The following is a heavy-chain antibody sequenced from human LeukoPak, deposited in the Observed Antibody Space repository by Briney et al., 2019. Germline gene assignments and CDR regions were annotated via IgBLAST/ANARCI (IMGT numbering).Heavy chain of an antibody. CDR3: NRFGRTYYYASSGYYPGAFDL. CDR2: IRSTAYGATT. V-gene: IGHV3-49*03. Sequence: GGSLRLSCTASGFIFGDYALRWLRQAPGKGLEWVGLIRSTAYGATTAYAASVEGRFTISRDDSKSIAYLQMYSLKTEDTAVPANNRFGRTYYYASSGYYPGAFDLWGQGTLVTVSS. J-gene: IGHJ3*01. D-gene: IGHD3-22*01. CDR1: GFIFGDYA.